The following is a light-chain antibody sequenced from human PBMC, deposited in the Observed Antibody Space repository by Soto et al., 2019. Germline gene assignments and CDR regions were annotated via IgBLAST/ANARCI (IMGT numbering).Light chain of an antibody. V-gene: IGLV1-44*01. J-gene: IGLJ7*01. Sequence: QSVLTQPPSASGTPGQRVTISCSGSSSNIGSNTVNWYQQLPGTAPKLLIYSNNQRPSGVPDRISGSKSGTSASLAISGLQSEDDADYYCAAWDDSLNALVFGGGTQLTVL. CDR1: SSNIGSNT. CDR2: SNN. CDR3: AAWDDSLNALV.